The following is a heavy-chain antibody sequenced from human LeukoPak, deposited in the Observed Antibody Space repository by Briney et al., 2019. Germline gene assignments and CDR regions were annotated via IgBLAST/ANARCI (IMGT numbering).Heavy chain of an antibody. CDR2: INGDGSST. D-gene: IGHD1-1*01. CDR3: ARDGHGNWNDGGWFDP. J-gene: IGHJ5*02. Sequence: GGSLRLSCAASGFTFSTYWMHWVRQAPGKGMVWVSRINGDGSSTSYADSVKGRFTISRDNAKNTLYLQMNSLRAEDTAVYYCARDGHGNWNDGGWFDPWGQGTLVTVSS. V-gene: IGHV3-74*01. CDR1: GFTFSTYW.